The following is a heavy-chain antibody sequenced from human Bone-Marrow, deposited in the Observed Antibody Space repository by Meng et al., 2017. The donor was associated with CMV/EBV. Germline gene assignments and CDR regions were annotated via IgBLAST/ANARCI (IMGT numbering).Heavy chain of an antibody. V-gene: IGHV3-48*03. Sequence: GESLKISCAASGFTFSSYAMSWVRQAPGKGLEWVSYISSSGSTIYYADSVKGRFTISRDNAKNSLYLQMNSLRAEDTAVYYCAREGVSSSIDYWGQGTLVTVSS. CDR2: ISSSGSTI. D-gene: IGHD6-6*01. CDR1: GFTFSSYA. CDR3: AREGVSSSIDY. J-gene: IGHJ4*02.